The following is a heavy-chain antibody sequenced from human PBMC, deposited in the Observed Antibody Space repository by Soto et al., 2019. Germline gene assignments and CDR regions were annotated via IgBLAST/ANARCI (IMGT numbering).Heavy chain of an antibody. CDR3: ARDSYDYVWSGSSGFFDE. D-gene: IGHD3-3*01. J-gene: IGHJ4*02. V-gene: IGHV1-18*01. CDR2: ISAYNGNT. Sequence: ASLQVSCTASGYTFTSYGISWVRQAPGQGLEWMGWISAYNGNTNYAQKLQGRVTMTTDTSTSTAYMELRSLRSDDTAVYYCARDSYDYVWSGSSGFFDEWGKGNLV. CDR1: GYTFTSYG.